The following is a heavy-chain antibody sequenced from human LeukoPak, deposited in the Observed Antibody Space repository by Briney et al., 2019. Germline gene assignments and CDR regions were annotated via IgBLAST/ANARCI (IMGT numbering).Heavy chain of an antibody. CDR2: IHPGDSDT. J-gene: IGHJ4*02. V-gene: IGHV5-51*01. Sequence: GESLKISCKGSGYSFTNYWIGWVRQMPGKGLEWMGIIHPGDSDTRYSPSFQGQVTISVDKSISTAYVQWSSPKASDTAMYYCARLICSSTSCYAGFDYWGQGTLVTVSS. D-gene: IGHD2-2*01. CDR3: ARLICSSTSCYAGFDY. CDR1: GYSFTNYW.